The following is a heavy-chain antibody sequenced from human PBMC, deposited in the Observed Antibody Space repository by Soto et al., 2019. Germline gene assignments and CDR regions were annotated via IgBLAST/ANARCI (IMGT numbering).Heavy chain of an antibody. Sequence: QVQLAQSGAEVKKPGASVKVSCKASGYTFTSYGISWVRQAPGQGLEWMGWISAYNGNTNYAQKLQGRVTMTTDTSTSTAYMELRSLRSDDTAVYYCARDQWGGNYYYYGMDVWGQGTTVTVSS. D-gene: IGHD1-26*01. V-gene: IGHV1-18*01. CDR3: ARDQWGGNYYYYGMDV. J-gene: IGHJ6*02. CDR1: GYTFTSYG. CDR2: ISAYNGNT.